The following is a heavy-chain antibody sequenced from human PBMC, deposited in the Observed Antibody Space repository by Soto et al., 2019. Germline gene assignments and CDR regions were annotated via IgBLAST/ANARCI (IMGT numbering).Heavy chain of an antibody. CDR2: INGGGST. J-gene: IGHJ6*02. V-gene: IGHV3-66*01. Sequence: GGSLRLSCASSGVDGSVNLMNWVRQAPGKGLEWVSVINGGGSTDYADSVKGRFTISRDISRNALYLQLNSLRSEDTAVYYCVRENYYCGMDVWGQGPTVTVSS. D-gene: IGHD3-10*01. CDR3: VRENYYCGMDV. CDR1: GVDGSVNL.